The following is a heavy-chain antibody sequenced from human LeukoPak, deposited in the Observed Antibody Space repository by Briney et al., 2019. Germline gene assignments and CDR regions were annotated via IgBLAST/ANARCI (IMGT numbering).Heavy chain of an antibody. CDR3: ARDLRLGYYDSSFPDY. CDR1: GFTFSRYG. D-gene: IGHD3-22*01. J-gene: IGHJ4*02. V-gene: IGHV3-33*01. Sequence: QPGGSLRHSCAASGFTFSRYGMHWVRQGPGKGLEWVAVIWYDGSKKYYADSVKGRFTISRDNSKNTLYLQMNSLRAEDTAVYYCARDLRLGYYDSSFPDYWGQGTLVTVSS. CDR2: IWYDGSKK.